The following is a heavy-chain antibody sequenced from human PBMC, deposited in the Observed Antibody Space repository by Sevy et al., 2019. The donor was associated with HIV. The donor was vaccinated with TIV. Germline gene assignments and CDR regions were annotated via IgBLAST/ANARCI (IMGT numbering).Heavy chain of an antibody. CDR3: AKDLVSMASRHGYFDY. V-gene: IGHV3-23*01. CDR1: GFTFSNYA. CDR2: IRGTGLST. J-gene: IGHJ4*02. Sequence: GGSLRLSCAASGFTFSNYAMNWVRQAPGKGLEWVSTIRGTGLSTYYADSVKGRFTISRDNSKNALYLQMNTLRAEDMAFYYSAKDLVSMASRHGYFDYWGQGTLVTVSS. D-gene: IGHD6-6*01.